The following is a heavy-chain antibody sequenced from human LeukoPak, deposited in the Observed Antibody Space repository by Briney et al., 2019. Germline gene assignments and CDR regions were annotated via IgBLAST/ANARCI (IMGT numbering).Heavy chain of an antibody. V-gene: IGHV1-69*13. D-gene: IGHD6-19*01. CDR2: IIPIFGTA. CDR3: ASGQWPTAPDY. Sequence: GASVKVSCKASGGTFSSYAISWVRQAPGQGLEWMGGIIPIFGTANYAQKFQGRVTITADESASTAYMELSSLRSEDTAVYYCASGQWPTAPDYWGQGTLVTVSS. CDR1: GGTFSSYA. J-gene: IGHJ4*02.